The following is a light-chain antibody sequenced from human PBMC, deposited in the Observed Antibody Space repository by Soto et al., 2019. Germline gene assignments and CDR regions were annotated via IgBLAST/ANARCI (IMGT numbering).Light chain of an antibody. Sequence: QSALTQPASVSGSPGQSITISCTGTSSDVGGYNYVSWYQQLPGKAPKLMIYDVSNRPSGVSNRFSGSKSGNTASLIISGLQAEDEADYCCSSYTSSNTLVFGGGTKLTVL. CDR1: SSDVGGYNY. CDR2: DVS. J-gene: IGLJ2*01. V-gene: IGLV2-14*01. CDR3: SSYTSSNTLV.